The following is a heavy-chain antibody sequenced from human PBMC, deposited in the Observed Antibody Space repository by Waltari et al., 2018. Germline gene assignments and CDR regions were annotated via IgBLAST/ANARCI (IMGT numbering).Heavy chain of an antibody. CDR3: ARDGWINYYDSSGIDY. V-gene: IGHV4-39*07. D-gene: IGHD3-22*01. CDR2: IYYSGST. Sequence: QLQLQESGPGLVKPSETLSLTCTVSGGSISSSSYYWGWIRQPPGKGLEWIGSIYYSGSTYYNPSLKSRVTISVDTAKNQFSLKLSSVTAADTAVYYCARDGWINYYDSSGIDYWGQGTLVTVSS. CDR1: GGSISSSSYY. J-gene: IGHJ4*02.